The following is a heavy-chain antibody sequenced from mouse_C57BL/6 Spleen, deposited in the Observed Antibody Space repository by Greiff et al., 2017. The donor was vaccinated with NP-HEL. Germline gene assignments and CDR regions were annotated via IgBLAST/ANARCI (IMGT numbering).Heavy chain of an antibody. Sequence: VKLMESGPGLVAPSQSLSITCTVSGFSLTSYAISWVRQPPGKGLEWLGVIWTGGGTNYNSALKSRLSISKDNSKSQVFLKMNSLQTDDTARYYCARNPSYYYGSSYWYFDVWGTGTTVTVSS. V-gene: IGHV2-9-1*01. D-gene: IGHD1-1*01. CDR3: ARNPSYYYGSSYWYFDV. CDR2: IWTGGGT. CDR1: GFSLTSYA. J-gene: IGHJ1*03.